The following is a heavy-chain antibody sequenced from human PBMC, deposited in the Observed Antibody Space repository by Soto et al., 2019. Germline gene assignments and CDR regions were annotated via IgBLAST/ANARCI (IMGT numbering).Heavy chain of an antibody. V-gene: IGHV3-48*01. Sequence: EVQLVQSGGDLVPPGGSLRLSCAASGFTFSSYSLNWVRQAPGKGLEWLAFINFGGSTTYYADSVKGRFTISRDNAKNSLILQMDSLRAEDTAVYYCVKESPELDHWGQGTLVTVSS. J-gene: IGHJ4*02. CDR1: GFTFSSYS. CDR3: VKESPELDH. CDR2: INFGGSTT.